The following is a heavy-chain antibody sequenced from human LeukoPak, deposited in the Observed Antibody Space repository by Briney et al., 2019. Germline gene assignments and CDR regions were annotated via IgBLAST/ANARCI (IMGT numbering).Heavy chain of an antibody. D-gene: IGHD2-15*01. CDR2: ISGGGDST. V-gene: IGHV3-23*01. Sequence: GGSLRLSCTASGFTFSSYAMSWVRQPPGKGLEWVSLISGGGDSTYYADSVKGRFTISRDNSKNTLYLEMNSLGAEDTAVYYCGKDRNVYCSGGSCYTLWGQGTLVTVSS. CDR1: GFTFSSYA. J-gene: IGHJ4*02. CDR3: GKDRNVYCSGGSCYTL.